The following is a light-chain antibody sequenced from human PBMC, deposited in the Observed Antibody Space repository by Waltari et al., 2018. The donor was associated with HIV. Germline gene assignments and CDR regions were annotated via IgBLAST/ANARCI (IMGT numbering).Light chain of an antibody. CDR2: KND. CDR3: AGWDGSLCGVI. CDR1: SSNIGTNN. V-gene: IGLV1-47*01. J-gene: IGLJ2*01. Sequence: QSVLTQPPSTSGTPGQKVTISCSGSSSNIGTNNVYWYQKLPGTAPKLLIYKNDHRPSGVPYRCSGAKSGASASLAVLGLRAGDEGDYYCAGWDGSLCGVIFGGGTKLSVL.